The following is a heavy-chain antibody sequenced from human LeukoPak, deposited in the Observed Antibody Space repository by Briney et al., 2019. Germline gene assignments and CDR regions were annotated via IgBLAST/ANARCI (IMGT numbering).Heavy chain of an antibody. J-gene: IGHJ4*02. V-gene: IGHV3-30*18. CDR1: GFTFSSYG. D-gene: IGHD2-21*01. CDR2: ISYDGSNK. Sequence: RGSLRLSCAASGFTFSSYGVHWVRQAPGRGLGWVAAISYDGSNKYHADSVKGRFTISRDNSKNRLYLQMNSLRAQHTAVYYCAKDRRDWLDYWGQGTLVTVSS. CDR3: AKDRRDWLDY.